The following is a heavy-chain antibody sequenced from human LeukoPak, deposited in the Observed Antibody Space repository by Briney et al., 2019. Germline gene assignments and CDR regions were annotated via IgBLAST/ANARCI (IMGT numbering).Heavy chain of an antibody. Sequence: SETLSLTCTVSGGSISSYYWSWIRQPPGKGLEWIGSIYYSGSTYYNPSLKSRVTISVDTSKNQFSLKLSSVTAADTAVYYCALTRTATTEFDPWGQGTLVTVSS. CDR2: IYYSGST. CDR1: GGSISSYY. D-gene: IGHD4-11*01. J-gene: IGHJ5*02. V-gene: IGHV4-59*05. CDR3: ALTRTATTEFDP.